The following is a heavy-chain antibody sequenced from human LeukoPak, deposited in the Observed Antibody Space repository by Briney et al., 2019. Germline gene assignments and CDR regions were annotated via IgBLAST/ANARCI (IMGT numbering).Heavy chain of an antibody. V-gene: IGHV3-23*01. J-gene: IGHJ4*02. Sequence: GGSLRLSCAASGFTFSSDGMSWVRQAGGKGLEWVSAISGSGGSTYYAHSVTGRFTISRDNSKTTLYLQMNSLRAEDTAVYYCAKGGVVVVPAATPFDYWGQGTLVTVSS. CDR2: ISGSGGST. D-gene: IGHD2-2*01. CDR3: AKGGVVVVPAATPFDY. CDR1: GFTFSSDG.